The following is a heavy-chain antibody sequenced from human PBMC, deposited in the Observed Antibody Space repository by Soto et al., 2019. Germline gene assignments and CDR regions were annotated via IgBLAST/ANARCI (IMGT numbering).Heavy chain of an antibody. Sequence: GESLKISCKGSGYSFTSYWIGWVRQMPGKGLEWMGIIYPGDSDTRYSPSFQGQVTISADKSISTAYLQWSSLKASDTAMYYCPTLRYYDILTGYRIGGMDVWGQGTTVTVSS. CDR2: IYPGDSDT. D-gene: IGHD3-9*01. J-gene: IGHJ6*02. V-gene: IGHV5-51*01. CDR1: GYSFTSYW. CDR3: PTLRYYDILTGYRIGGMDV.